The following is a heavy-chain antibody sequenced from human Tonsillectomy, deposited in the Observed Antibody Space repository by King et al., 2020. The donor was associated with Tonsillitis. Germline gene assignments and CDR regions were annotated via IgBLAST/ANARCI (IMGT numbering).Heavy chain of an antibody. CDR2: ISYDGSNK. J-gene: IGHJ4*01. V-gene: IGHV3-33*05. D-gene: IGHD7-27*01. CDR1: GFTFSSYG. Sequence: VQLVESGGGVVQPGRSLRLSCAASGFTFSSYGMHWVRQAPGKGLEWVAVISYDGSNKYYADSVKGRFTISRDNSKNTLYLQMNSLRAEDTAVYYCGGLTGFDYWGHGDPVTVSS. CDR3: GGLTGFDY.